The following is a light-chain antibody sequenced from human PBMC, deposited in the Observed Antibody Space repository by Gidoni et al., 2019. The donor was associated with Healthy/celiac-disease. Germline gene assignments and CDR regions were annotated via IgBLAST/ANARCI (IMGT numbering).Light chain of an antibody. Sequence: EIVLTHAPATLSLSPEERAALSCRASQSVSSYLAWYQQKPGQAPRLLIYDASNRATGIPARCSGSGSGTYFPPTISRLAAEDFAVYYCQQRSNWPTFGPGTKVDIK. CDR2: DAS. CDR1: QSVSSY. V-gene: IGKV3-11*01. J-gene: IGKJ3*01. CDR3: QQRSNWPT.